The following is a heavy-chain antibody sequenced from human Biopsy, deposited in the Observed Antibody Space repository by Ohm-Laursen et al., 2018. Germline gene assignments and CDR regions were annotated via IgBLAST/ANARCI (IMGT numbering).Heavy chain of an antibody. Sequence: SDTLSLTCAVYGESFNGYYWSWIRQTPGKGLEWIGEINHSGRTNYNPSLKSRVTISVDTSKNQFSLKLNSVTAADTAVYYCARRPYGGTRYWYFDLWGRGTLVTVSS. J-gene: IGHJ2*01. CDR3: ARRPYGGTRYWYFDL. CDR1: GESFNGYY. D-gene: IGHD4-23*01. CDR2: INHSGRT. V-gene: IGHV4-34*01.